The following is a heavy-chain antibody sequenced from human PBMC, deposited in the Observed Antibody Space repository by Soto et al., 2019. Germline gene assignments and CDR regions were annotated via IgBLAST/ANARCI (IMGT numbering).Heavy chain of an antibody. Sequence: GGSLRLSCAASGFTFSSYAMSWVRQAPGKGLEWVSAISGSGGSTYYADSVKGRFTISRDNSKNTLYLQMNSLRAEDTAVYYCAKVRRGGYSSGWSYRFGDAFDIWGQGTMVTVSS. V-gene: IGHV3-23*01. D-gene: IGHD6-19*01. CDR3: AKVRRGGYSSGWSYRFGDAFDI. CDR2: ISGSGGST. J-gene: IGHJ3*02. CDR1: GFTFSSYA.